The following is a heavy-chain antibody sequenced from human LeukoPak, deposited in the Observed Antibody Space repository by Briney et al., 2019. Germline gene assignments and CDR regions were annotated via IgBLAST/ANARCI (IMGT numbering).Heavy chain of an antibody. CDR1: GFTFSSYA. CDR2: ISGSGDNT. CDR3: ARGGAAAGTDY. D-gene: IGHD6-13*01. Sequence: GGSLRLSCAASGFTFSSYAMNWGRQAPGKGLEWISSISGSGDNTYYADSVKGRFTISRDNSKNTLYLQMNSLRAEDAAVYYCARGGAAAGTDYWGHGTLVTVSS. J-gene: IGHJ4*01. V-gene: IGHV3-23*01.